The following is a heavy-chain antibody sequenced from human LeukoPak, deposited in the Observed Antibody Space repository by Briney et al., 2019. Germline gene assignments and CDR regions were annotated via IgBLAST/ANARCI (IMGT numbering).Heavy chain of an antibody. CDR3: ARDFGGTLKTALDY. CDR1: GFSFSTYS. CDR2: IANSVIHV. D-gene: IGHD4-23*01. Sequence: PGGSLRLSCAASGFSFSTYSMNLVRQAPGKGLEWVSSIANSVIHVYYADSVKGRFTVSRDNAKNSLYLQMDGLRAEDTAIYYCARDFGGTLKTALDYWGQGTLVTVSS. V-gene: IGHV3-21*01. J-gene: IGHJ4*02.